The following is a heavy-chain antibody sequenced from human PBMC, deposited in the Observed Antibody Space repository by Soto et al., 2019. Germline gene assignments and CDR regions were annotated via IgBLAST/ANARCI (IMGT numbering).Heavy chain of an antibody. Sequence: QVQLQESGPGLVKPSQNLSLSCTVSSSSVISGDYYWSWIRQPPGKGLEWIASIYYRGGDYYNPSLDSRVTTSMDTSKNQSSQRINAVSAEAAAVYYGASDGCDNGNLYYYYALDVWGHGTTFTVTS. CDR1: SSSVISGDYY. J-gene: IGHJ6*02. V-gene: IGHV4-30-4*01. D-gene: IGHD1-20*01. CDR3: ASDGCDNGNLYYYYALDV. CDR2: IYYRGGD.